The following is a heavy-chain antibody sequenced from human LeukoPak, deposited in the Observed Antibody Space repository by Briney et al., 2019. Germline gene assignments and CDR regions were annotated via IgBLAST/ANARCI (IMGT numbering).Heavy chain of an antibody. V-gene: IGHV3-21*01. J-gene: IGHJ4*02. Sequence: PGGSLRLSCAASGFTFSSYSINWVRQAPGKGLECVSSISSSGNYIFYADSVRGRFTISRDNAKNSLYLQMNSLRADDTAVYYCARDRGAKRPPDYWGQGTLVTVSS. D-gene: IGHD3-10*01. CDR3: ARDRGAKRPPDY. CDR2: ISSSGNYI. CDR1: GFTFSSYS.